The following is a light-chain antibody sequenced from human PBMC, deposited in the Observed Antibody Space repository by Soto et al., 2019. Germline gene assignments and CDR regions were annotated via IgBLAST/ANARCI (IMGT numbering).Light chain of an antibody. CDR1: QSVSSSY. CDR3: QQYNSWPLT. J-gene: IGKJ4*01. CDR2: GAS. V-gene: IGKV3-15*01. Sequence: EIVLTQSPGTLSLSPGERATLSCRASQSVSSSYLAWYQQKPGQAPRLLIYGASTRATGVPARFSGSGSGTEFTLSISSLQSEHVAVYYCQQYNSWPLTFGGGTKVDI.